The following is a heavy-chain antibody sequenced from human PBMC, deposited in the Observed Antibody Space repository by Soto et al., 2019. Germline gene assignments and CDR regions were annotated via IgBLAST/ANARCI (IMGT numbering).Heavy chain of an antibody. CDR1: GFTFSSYA. V-gene: IGHV3-23*01. Sequence: TGGSLRLSCAASGFTFSSYAMSWVRQAPGKGLEWVSAISGSGGSTYYADSVKGRFTISRDNSKTTLYLQMNSLRAEDTAVYYCAQSAVFGVVIPPNWFDHWAPGTLVTVSS. J-gene: IGHJ5*02. CDR2: ISGSGGST. D-gene: IGHD3-3*01. CDR3: AQSAVFGVVIPPNWFDH.